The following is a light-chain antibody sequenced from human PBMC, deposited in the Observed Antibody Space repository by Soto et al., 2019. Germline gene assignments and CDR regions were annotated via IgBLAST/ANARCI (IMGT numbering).Light chain of an antibody. CDR3: QQLNTYPLT. Sequence: DIQLTQSPSFLSASVGDRVAITCRASQGIRTHLSWFQQEAGKAPKLLIYAASTLQSGVPSRFNGSGSGTDFTLTINSLQPEDFATYYCQQLNTYPLTFGGGTKVEI. CDR2: AAS. CDR1: QGIRTH. V-gene: IGKV1-9*01. J-gene: IGKJ4*01.